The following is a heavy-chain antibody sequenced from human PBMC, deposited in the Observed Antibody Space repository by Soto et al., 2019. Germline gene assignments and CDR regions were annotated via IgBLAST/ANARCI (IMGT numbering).Heavy chain of an antibody. J-gene: IGHJ5*02. V-gene: IGHV1-8*01. Sequence: QVQLVQSGAEVKKPGASVKVSCKASGYTFTSYDINWVRQATGQGLEWMGWMNPNSGNTGYEKKFQGRVTITRNTSISTAYMELSSLRSEDTAVYYCARGRYYYDSRWFDPWGHGTLVTVSS. D-gene: IGHD3-22*01. CDR2: MNPNSGNT. CDR3: ARGRYYYDSRWFDP. CDR1: GYTFTSYD.